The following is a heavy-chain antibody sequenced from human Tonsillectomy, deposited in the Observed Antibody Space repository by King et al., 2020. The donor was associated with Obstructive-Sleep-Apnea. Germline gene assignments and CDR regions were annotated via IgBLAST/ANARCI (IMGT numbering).Heavy chain of an antibody. CDR3: AREMAATTGSAFDI. CDR1: GGSISSSNW. D-gene: IGHD1-26*01. CDR2: IYHTGST. V-gene: IGHV4-4*02. Sequence: QVQLQESGPGLVKPSGTLSLTCAISGGSISSSNWWTWVRQPPGKGLEWIGEIYHTGSTNYNPSLKSRVTISVDKSKNHFSLKLSSVTAAATAVYYGAREMAATTGSAFDIWGQGTMVTVS. J-gene: IGHJ3*02.